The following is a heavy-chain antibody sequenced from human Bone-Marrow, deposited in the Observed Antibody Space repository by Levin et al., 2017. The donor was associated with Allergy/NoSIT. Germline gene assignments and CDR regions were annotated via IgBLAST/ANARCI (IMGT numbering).Heavy chain of an antibody. CDR1: GFTFSSYS. CDR2: ITGTSMYI. Sequence: GGSLRLSCTASGFTFSSYSINWVRQAPGKGLEWLSSITGTSMYIYYADSVKGRFTISRDNAKNSLYLQMDSLRAEDTAVYYCARDPWAGIRMYGMDLWGQGTTVTVSS. J-gene: IGHJ6*02. D-gene: IGHD1-14*01. CDR3: ARDPWAGIRMYGMDL. V-gene: IGHV3-21*03.